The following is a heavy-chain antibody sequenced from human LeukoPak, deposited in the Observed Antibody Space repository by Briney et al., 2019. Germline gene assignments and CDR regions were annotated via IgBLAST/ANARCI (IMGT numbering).Heavy chain of an antibody. J-gene: IGHJ6*02. D-gene: IGHD2-2*01. CDR2: NYYSGST. Sequence: SQTLSLTCTVSGGSIYRGGYYWRSIRQHPGKGLEWIGYNYYSGSTKYNPSLKSRLTMSVDTSKNQFSLKLSSVTAADTAVYYCAVNGCSSATCSHYYYGMDVWGQGTTVTVSS. CDR1: GGSIYRGGYY. CDR3: AVNGCSSATCSHYYYGMDV. V-gene: IGHV4-31*03.